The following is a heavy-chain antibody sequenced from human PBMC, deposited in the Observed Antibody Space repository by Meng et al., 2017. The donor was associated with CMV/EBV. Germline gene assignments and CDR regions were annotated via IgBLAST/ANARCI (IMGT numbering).Heavy chain of an antibody. CDR3: TRDSLYYYDSSGYYYEFYYYGMDV. CDR1: GFTFGDDA. Sequence: GGSLRLSCTASGFTFGDDAMSWVRQAPGKGLEWVGFIRSKAYGGTTEYAASVKGRFTISRDDSKSIAYLQMNSLKTEDTAVYYCTRDSLYYYDSSGYYYEFYYYGMDVWGQGTTVPFSS. D-gene: IGHD3-22*01. J-gene: IGHJ6*02. CDR2: IRSKAYGGTT. V-gene: IGHV3-49*04.